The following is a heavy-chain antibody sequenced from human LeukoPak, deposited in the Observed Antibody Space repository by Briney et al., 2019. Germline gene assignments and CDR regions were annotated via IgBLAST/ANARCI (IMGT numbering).Heavy chain of an antibody. Sequence: ASVKVSCKASGYTFTGYYMHWVRRAPGQGLEWMGWINPNSGGTNYAQKLQGRVTMTTDTSTSTAYMELRSLRSDDTAVYYCAREPPEGWYFDLWGRGTLVTVSS. CDR1: GYTFTGYY. J-gene: IGHJ2*01. V-gene: IGHV1-2*02. CDR2: INPNSGGT. CDR3: AREPPEGWYFDL.